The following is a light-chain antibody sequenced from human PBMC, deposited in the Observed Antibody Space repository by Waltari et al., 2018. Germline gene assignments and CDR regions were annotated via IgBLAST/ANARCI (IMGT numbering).Light chain of an antibody. CDR1: VSDVGVFNS. J-gene: IGLJ3*02. CDR3: CSYAGIWV. V-gene: IGLV2-11*01. Sequence: QSALTQPRSVSGSPGQSVTISCAGTVSDVGVFNSVSWYQQHPGKAPKLVIFDVTKRPSGVPDRFSGSKSGTSASLTVFGLQAEDEADYYCCSYAGIWVFGGGTKLTVL. CDR2: DVT.